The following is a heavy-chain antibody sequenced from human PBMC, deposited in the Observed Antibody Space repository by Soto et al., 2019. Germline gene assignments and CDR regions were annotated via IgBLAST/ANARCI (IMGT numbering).Heavy chain of an antibody. D-gene: IGHD3-9*01. CDR3: ARGGRLRYFDWSIDY. Sequence: ASVKVSCKASGYTFTSYAMHWVRQAPGQGLEWMGWINAGNGNTKYSQKFQGRVTITRDTSISTAYMELSRLRSDDTAVYYCARGGRLRYFDWSIDYWGQGTLVTVSS. J-gene: IGHJ4*02. V-gene: IGHV1-3*01. CDR1: GYTFTSYA. CDR2: INAGNGNT.